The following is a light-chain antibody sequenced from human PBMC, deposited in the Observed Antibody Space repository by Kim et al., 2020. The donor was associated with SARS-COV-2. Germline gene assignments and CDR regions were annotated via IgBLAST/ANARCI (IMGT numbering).Light chain of an antibody. CDR2: EVN. J-gene: IGLJ2*01. CDR3: CLYAGSSTSVI. CDR1: SSDVGTYNL. V-gene: IGLV2-23*02. Sequence: QSALTQPASVSGSPGQSITIPCTGTSSDVGTYNLVSWYRQLPGKAPKLMIYEVNKRPSGVSDRFSGSKSGNTASLIISGLQAEDEAEYYCCLYAGSSTSVIFGGGTQLTVL.